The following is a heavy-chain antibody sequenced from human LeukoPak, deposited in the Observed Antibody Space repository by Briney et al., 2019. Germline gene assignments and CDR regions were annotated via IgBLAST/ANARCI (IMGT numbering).Heavy chain of an antibody. CDR1: GFTFSSYW. CDR3: ARDVYYGSGSYSNDAFDI. V-gene: IGHV3-74*01. D-gene: IGHD3-10*01. J-gene: IGHJ3*02. Sequence: GGSLRLSCAASGFTFSSYWMHWVRQAPGKGLVWVSRVNSDGSSTSYADSVKGRFAISRDNAKNTLYLQMNSLRAEDMAVYYCARDVYYGSGSYSNDAFDIWGQGTMVTVSS. CDR2: VNSDGSST.